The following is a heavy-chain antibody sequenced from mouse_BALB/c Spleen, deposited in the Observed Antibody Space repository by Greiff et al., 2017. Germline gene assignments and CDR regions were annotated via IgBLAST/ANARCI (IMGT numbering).Heavy chain of an antibody. CDR2: ISSGGGST. D-gene: IGHD2-4*01. Sequence: EVQLVESGGGLVKPGGSLKLSCAASGFAFSSYDMSWVRQTPEKRLEWVAYISSGGGSTYYPDTVKGRFTISRDNAKNTLYLQMSSLKSEDTAMYYCARQMGLRQGTFFDYGGQGTTLTVSS. V-gene: IGHV5-12-1*01. J-gene: IGHJ2*01. CDR3: ARQMGLRQGTFFDY. CDR1: GFAFSSYD.